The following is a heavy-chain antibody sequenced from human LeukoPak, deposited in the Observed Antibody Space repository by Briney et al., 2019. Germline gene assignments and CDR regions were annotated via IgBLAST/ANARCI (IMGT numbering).Heavy chain of an antibody. D-gene: IGHD2-2*01. CDR2: IYPGDSDT. CDR1: GYSFSTHW. CDR3: GRLGYCSSRSCYYGMDV. J-gene: IGHJ6*02. V-gene: IGHV5-51*01. Sequence: GESLKISCKGSGYSFSTHWIGWVRQMPGKGLEWMAIIYPGDSDTRYSASFQGQVTISADKSISTTSLQWSSLKASDTAMYYCGRLGYCSSRSCYYGMDVWGQGTTVTVSS.